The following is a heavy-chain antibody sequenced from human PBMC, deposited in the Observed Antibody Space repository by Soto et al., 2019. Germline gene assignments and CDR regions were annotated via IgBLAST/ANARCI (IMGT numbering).Heavy chain of an antibody. CDR1: GFTFSSYG. CDR2: ISYDGSNK. CDR3: AKGAWELLGVTDY. Sequence: QVQLVESGGGVVQPGRSLRLSCAASGFTFSSYGMHWVRQAPGKGLEWVAVISYDGSNKYYADSVKGRFTISRDNSKNTLYLQMNSLRAEDTAVYYCAKGAWELLGVTDYWGQGTLVTVSS. V-gene: IGHV3-30*18. J-gene: IGHJ4*02. D-gene: IGHD1-26*01.